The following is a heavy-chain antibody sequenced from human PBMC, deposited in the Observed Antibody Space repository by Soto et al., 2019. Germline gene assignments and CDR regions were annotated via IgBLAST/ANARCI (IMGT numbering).Heavy chain of an antibody. CDR2: INHSGST. CDR3: AREEVLLWFGELLHPYYMDV. D-gene: IGHD3-10*01. Sequence: SETLSLTCAVYGGSFSGYYWSWICQPPGKGLEWIGEINHSGSTHYNPSLKSRVTISVDTSKNQFSLKLSSVTAEDTAVYYCAREEVLLWFGELLHPYYMDVWGKGTTVTVSS. CDR1: GGSFSGYY. V-gene: IGHV4-34*01. J-gene: IGHJ6*03.